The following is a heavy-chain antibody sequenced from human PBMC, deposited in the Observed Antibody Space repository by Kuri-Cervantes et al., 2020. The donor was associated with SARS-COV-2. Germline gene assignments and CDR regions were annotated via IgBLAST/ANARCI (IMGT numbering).Heavy chain of an antibody. CDR1: GFTFSSYG. J-gene: IGHJ6*03. Sequence: GGSLSLSCAASGFTFSSYGMHWVRQAPGKGLEGVANIKQDGSEKYYVDSVKGRFTISRDNAKNSLYLQMNSLRAEDTAVYYCARGRGGSYPTLSASFGKINYMDVWGKGNTVTVSS. CDR3: ARGRGGSYPTLSASFGKINYMDV. CDR2: IKQDGSEK. V-gene: IGHV3-7*01. D-gene: IGHD1-26*01.